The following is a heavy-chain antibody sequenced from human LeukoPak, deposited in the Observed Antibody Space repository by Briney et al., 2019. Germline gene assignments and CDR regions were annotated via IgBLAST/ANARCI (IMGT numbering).Heavy chain of an antibody. CDR3: ASSDYGDYNAFDI. D-gene: IGHD4-17*01. V-gene: IGHV1-8*01. CDR1: GYTFTSYD. J-gene: IGHJ3*02. Sequence: GASVKVSCKASGYTFTSYDISWVRRATGQGLEWMGWMNPNSGNTGYAQKFQGRVTMTRNTSISTAYMELSSLRSEDTTVYYCASSDYGDYNAFDIWGQGTMVTVSS. CDR2: MNPNSGNT.